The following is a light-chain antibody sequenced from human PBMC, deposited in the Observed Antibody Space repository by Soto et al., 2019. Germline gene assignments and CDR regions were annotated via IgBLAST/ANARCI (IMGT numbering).Light chain of an antibody. CDR3: QQSYTTPIT. J-gene: IGKJ5*01. V-gene: IGKV1-12*01. Sequence: DIQMTQSPSSVSASVVDRVTITFRASQGITNRLAWYQQKPGKAPNLLVYAASSLQSGVPSRFTGSGSGTDFTLTISSLQPEDFATYFCQQSYTTPITFGQGTRLEIK. CDR2: AAS. CDR1: QGITNR.